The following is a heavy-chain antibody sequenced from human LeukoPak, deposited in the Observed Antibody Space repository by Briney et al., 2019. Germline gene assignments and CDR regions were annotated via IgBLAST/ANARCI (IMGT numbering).Heavy chain of an antibody. CDR1: GYSFTGYY. CDR3: ARYSGSYYYYMDV. J-gene: IGHJ6*03. Sequence: SVKVSCKASGYSFTGYYIHWVRQAPGQGLEWMGGIIPIFGTANYAQKFQGRVTITADKSTSTAYMELSSLRSEDTAVYYCARYSGSYYYYMDVWGKGTTVTVSS. D-gene: IGHD1-26*01. CDR2: IIPIFGTA. V-gene: IGHV1-69*06.